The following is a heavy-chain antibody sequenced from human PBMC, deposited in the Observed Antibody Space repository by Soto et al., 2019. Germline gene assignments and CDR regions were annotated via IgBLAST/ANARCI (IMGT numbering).Heavy chain of an antibody. CDR3: ASQDDDYGDGGAFDI. V-gene: IGHV4-31*03. CDR2: IYYSGST. D-gene: IGHD4-17*01. Sequence: SETLSLTRPFSGGSISSGGYYWSWIRQHPGKGLEWIGYIYYSGSTYYNPSLKSRVTISVDTSKNQFSLKLSSVTAADTAVYYCASQDDDYGDGGAFDIWGQGTMVTVSS. CDR1: GGSISSGGYY. J-gene: IGHJ3*02.